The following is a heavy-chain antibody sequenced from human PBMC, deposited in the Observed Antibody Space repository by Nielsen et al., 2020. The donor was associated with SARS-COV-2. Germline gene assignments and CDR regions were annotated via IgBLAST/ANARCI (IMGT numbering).Heavy chain of an antibody. J-gene: IGHJ4*02. CDR2: IYYSGST. D-gene: IGHD2-21*02. CDR3: ATTPSSVTAYAVGY. Sequence: GSLRLSCTVSGDSISSSSYYWGWIRQSPGKGPEWIGSIYYSGSTYYNPSLTSRVTISVDTSKNQFSLKLNSVTAADTAVYYCATTPSSVTAYAVGYWGQGTPGTVSS. CDR1: GDSISSSSYY. V-gene: IGHV4-39*01.